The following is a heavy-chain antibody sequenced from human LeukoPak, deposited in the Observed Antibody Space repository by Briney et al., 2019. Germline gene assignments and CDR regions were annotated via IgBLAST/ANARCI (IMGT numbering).Heavy chain of an antibody. V-gene: IGHV3-21*01. D-gene: IGHD6-25*01. CDR3: ARSGSYMDV. CDR1: GFTFTSYS. CDR2: ISANGGDT. J-gene: IGHJ6*03. Sequence: GGTLRLSCAASGFTFTSYSMSWVRQAPGKGLEWVSVISANGGDTFYADSVKGRFTISRDNAKNSLYLQMNSLRAEDTAVYYCARSGSYMDVWGKGTTVTISS.